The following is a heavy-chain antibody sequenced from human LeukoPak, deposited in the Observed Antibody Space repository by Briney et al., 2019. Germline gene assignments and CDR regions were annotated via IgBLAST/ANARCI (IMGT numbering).Heavy chain of an antibody. CDR2: INPSGGST. Sequence: ASVKVSCKASGYTFTSYYMHWVRQAPGHGLEWMGIINPSGGSTSYAQKFQGRVTMTRDTSTSTVYMELSSLRSEDTAVYYCARDPYLPYREDYYYYGMDVWGQGTTVTVSS. J-gene: IGHJ6*02. D-gene: IGHD1-14*01. CDR3: ARDPYLPYREDYYYYGMDV. V-gene: IGHV1-46*01. CDR1: GYTFTSYY.